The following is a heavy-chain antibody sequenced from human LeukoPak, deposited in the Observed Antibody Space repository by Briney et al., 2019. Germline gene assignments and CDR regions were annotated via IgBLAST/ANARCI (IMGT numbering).Heavy chain of an antibody. V-gene: IGHV1-2*02. CDR1: GYTFTGYY. CDR3: ARAKGRGVVRNAFDI. D-gene: IGHD3-22*01. CDR2: INPNSGGT. Sequence: GASXXVSCKASGYTFTGYYMHWVRQAPGQGLEWMGWINPNSGGTNYAQKFQGRVTMTRDTSISTAYMELSRLRSDDTAVYYCARAKGRGVVRNAFDIWGQGTMVTVSS. J-gene: IGHJ3*02.